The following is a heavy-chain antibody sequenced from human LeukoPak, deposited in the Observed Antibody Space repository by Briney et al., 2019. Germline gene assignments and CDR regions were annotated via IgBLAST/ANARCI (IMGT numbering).Heavy chain of an antibody. CDR1: GFTFSNYG. CDR3: AKGGLLPESGYFDS. CDR2: ISYDGSKN. V-gene: IGHV3-30*18. J-gene: IGHJ4*02. Sequence: PGGSLRLSCAASGFTFSNYGMHWVHQAPGKGLEWVAAISYDGSKNYYADSVKGQFTISRDNSKNTLYLQMNSLRAEDTAVYYCAKGGLLPESGYFDSWGQGTLVTVSS. D-gene: IGHD3-22*01.